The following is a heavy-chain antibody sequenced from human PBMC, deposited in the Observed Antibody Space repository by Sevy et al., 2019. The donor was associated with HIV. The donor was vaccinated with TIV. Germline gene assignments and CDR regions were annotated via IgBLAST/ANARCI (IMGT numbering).Heavy chain of an antibody. D-gene: IGHD5-12*01. CDR1: GGTFSSYA. J-gene: IGHJ4*02. V-gene: IGHV1-69*13. CDR3: ARAVRDGYNHFDY. CDR2: IIPIFGTA. Sequence: ASVKVSCKASGGTFSSYAISCVRQAPGQGLEWMGRIIPIFGTANYAQKFQGRVTITADESTSTAYMELSSLRSEDTAVYYCARAVRDGYNHFDYWGQGTLVTVSS.